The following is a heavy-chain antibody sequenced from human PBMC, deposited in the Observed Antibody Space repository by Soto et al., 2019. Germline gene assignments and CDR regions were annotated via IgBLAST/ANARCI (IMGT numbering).Heavy chain of an antibody. CDR3: ARVGSSGWSPDY. D-gene: IGHD6-19*01. J-gene: IGHJ4*02. Sequence: TSETLSLTCTVSGGSISGHYWTWIRQPPGKELEWIGYIFYSGVTNYNPSLKSRVTLSVDTSKNQFSLKLRSVTAEDTAVYYCARVGSSGWSPDYWGRGTLVTVSS. CDR2: IFYSGVT. CDR1: GGSISGHY. V-gene: IGHV4-59*11.